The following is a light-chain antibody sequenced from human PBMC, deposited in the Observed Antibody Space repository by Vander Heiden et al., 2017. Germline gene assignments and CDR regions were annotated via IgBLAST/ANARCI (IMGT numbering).Light chain of an antibody. Sequence: DIQMTQSPSSLSASVGDRVTITCRASQSISSYLNWYQQKPGKAPKLLIYAASSLQSGVPSRFSGSGSGTDFTLTISRLQPEDIATYYCQQCDSTPRTFGHGTKVDIK. J-gene: IGKJ3*01. CDR1: QSISSY. V-gene: IGKV1-39*01. CDR3: QQCDSTPRT. CDR2: AAS.